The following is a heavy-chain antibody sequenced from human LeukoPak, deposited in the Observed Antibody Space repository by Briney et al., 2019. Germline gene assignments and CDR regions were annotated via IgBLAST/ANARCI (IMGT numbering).Heavy chain of an antibody. J-gene: IGHJ4*02. CDR1: GGSFSGYY. Sequence: SETLSLTCAVYGGSFSGYYWSWIRQPPGKGLEWIGEINHSGSTNYNPSLQSRVTISVDTSKNQFSLELSSVTAADTAVYYCARGLDYYGSGSYYRRSRSQIYYFDYWGQGTLVTVSS. CDR3: ARGLDYYGSGSYYRRSRSQIYYFDY. V-gene: IGHV4-34*01. CDR2: INHSGST. D-gene: IGHD3-10*01.